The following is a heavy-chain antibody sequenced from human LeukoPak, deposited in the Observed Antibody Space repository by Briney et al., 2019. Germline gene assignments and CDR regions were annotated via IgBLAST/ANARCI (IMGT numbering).Heavy chain of an antibody. CDR2: IYYSGST. J-gene: IGHJ4*02. CDR1: GGSISSSSYY. D-gene: IGHD1-26*01. V-gene: IGHV4-39*01. Sequence: SETLSLTCTVSGGSISSSSYYWGWIRQPPGKGLEWIGSIYYSGSTYYNPSLKSRVTISVDTSKNQFSLKLSSVTAADTAVYYCARYSGSYLFDYWGRGTLVTVSS. CDR3: ARYSGSYLFDY.